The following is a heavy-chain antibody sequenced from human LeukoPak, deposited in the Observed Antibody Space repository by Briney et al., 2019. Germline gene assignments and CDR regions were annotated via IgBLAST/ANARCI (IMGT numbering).Heavy chain of an antibody. CDR3: ASLSGAPYDSSGYVWY. V-gene: IGHV4-39*01. D-gene: IGHD3-22*01. J-gene: IGHJ4*02. CDR2: IYYSGST. Sequence: SETLSLTCTVSGGSISSSSYYWGWIRQPPGKGLEWIGSIYYSGSTYYNPSLKSRVTISVDTSKNQFSLKLSSVTAADTAVYYCASLSGAPYDSSGYVWYWGQGTLVTVSS. CDR1: GGSISSSSYY.